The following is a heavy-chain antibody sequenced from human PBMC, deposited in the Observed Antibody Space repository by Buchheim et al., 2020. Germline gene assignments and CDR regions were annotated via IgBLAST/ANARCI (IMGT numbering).Heavy chain of an antibody. Sequence: QVQLQGSGPGLVKPSETLSLTCTVSGVSISSYYWSWIRQPPGKGLEWIGYILYTGSTSYNPSLKSRVTISLDTSKNQFSLKLTSVTAADTAVYYCARRRETSGYLDSWGQGTL. CDR2: ILYTGST. CDR1: GVSISSYY. D-gene: IGHD3-22*01. J-gene: IGHJ5*01. V-gene: IGHV4-59*08. CDR3: ARRRETSGYLDS.